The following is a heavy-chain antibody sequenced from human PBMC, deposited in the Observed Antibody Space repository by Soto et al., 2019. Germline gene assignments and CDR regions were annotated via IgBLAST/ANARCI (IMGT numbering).Heavy chain of an antibody. CDR1: GFSISDYA. Sequence: PGGSLVLSCLATGFSISDYAMSWVRQAPGKGLDWVSSISDSGTKTFYADSVKGRFAISRDTSKKTVYMQMNNLRAEDTALYYCAKGGIRKDDYWGQGTVVTVSS. CDR2: ISDSGTKT. J-gene: IGHJ4*02. CDR3: AKGGIRKDDY. D-gene: IGHD6-25*01. V-gene: IGHV3-23*01.